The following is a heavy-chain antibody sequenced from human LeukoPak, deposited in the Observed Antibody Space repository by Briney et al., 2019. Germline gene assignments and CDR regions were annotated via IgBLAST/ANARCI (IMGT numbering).Heavy chain of an antibody. CDR3: ARAGVRYRPHDY. D-gene: IGHD3-16*02. J-gene: IGHJ4*02. CDR1: GDSISNTNW. V-gene: IGHV4-4*02. CDR2: VNLQGST. Sequence: SETLSLTFGISGDSISNTNWSTGFRQPPGKGLEWIGEVNLQGSTNYNPSLKSRVAISVDKSENHISLKLTSVTAADTAVYYRARAGVRYRPHDYSGQGTLVTVAS.